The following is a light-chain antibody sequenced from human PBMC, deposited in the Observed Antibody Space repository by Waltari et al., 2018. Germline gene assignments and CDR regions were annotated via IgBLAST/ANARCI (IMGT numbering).Light chain of an antibody. V-gene: IGLV1-51*01. CDR1: SPNIGNNY. Sequence: QSVLTQPPSVSAAPGQTVAIPCSGSSPNIGNNYVSWYQQLPGTAPKLLIYDNNKRPSGIPDRFSGSKSGTSGTLGITGLQTGDEADYYCGTWDSSLNGVIFGGGTKLTVL. J-gene: IGLJ2*01. CDR3: GTWDSSLNGVI. CDR2: DNN.